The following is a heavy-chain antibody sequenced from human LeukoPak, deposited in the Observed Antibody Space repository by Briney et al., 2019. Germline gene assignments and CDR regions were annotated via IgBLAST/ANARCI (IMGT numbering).Heavy chain of an antibody. CDR2: ISAYNGNT. D-gene: IGHD3-10*01. CDR1: GYTFTSYG. CDR3: ARLHYYGSGSYPNWFDP. Sequence: VATVKVSCKASGYTFTSYGISWVRQAPGQGLEWMGWISAYNGNTNYAQKLQGRVTMTTDTSTSTAYMELRSLRSDDTAVYHCARLHYYGSGSYPNWFDPWGQGTLVSVSS. J-gene: IGHJ5*02. V-gene: IGHV1-18*01.